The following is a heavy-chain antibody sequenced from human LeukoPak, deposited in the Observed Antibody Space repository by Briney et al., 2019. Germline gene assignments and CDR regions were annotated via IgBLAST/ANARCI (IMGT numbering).Heavy chain of an antibody. J-gene: IGHJ4*02. CDR2: ITSGGTT. Sequence: GGSQRLSCATSGFTFSSNAMSWVRQAPGKGLEWVSTITSGGTTFYADSVKGRFTISRDNSKNTLYLQINTLRAEDTAVYFCAKKSVLTTAYPSNYFDCWGQGTLVTVSS. CDR1: GFTFSSNA. CDR3: AKKSVLTTAYPSNYFDC. D-gene: IGHD1-1*01. V-gene: IGHV3-23*01.